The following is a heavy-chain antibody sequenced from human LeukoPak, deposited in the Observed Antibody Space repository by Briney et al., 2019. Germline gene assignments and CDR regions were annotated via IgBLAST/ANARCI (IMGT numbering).Heavy chain of an antibody. CDR2: VYHGGTT. J-gene: IGHJ4*02. Sequence: SETLSLTCAVSGGSISSRDYSWSWIRLPPGKGLEWIGSVYHGGTTYYNPSLKSRVTISEDRSKNQFSLKLSSVTAADTAVYYCARAGTEWFGELWYWGQGTLVTVSS. V-gene: IGHV4-30-2*01. CDR3: ARAGTEWFGELWY. CDR1: GGSISSRDYS. D-gene: IGHD3-10*01.